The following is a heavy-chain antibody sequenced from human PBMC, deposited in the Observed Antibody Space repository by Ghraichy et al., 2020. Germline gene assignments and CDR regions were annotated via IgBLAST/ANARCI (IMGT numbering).Heavy chain of an antibody. CDR1: GFTFSSYA. D-gene: IGHD2-15*01. CDR2: ISGSGGST. Sequence: GGSLRLSCAASGFTFSSYAMSWVRQAPGKGLEWVSGISGSGGSTYYADSVKGRFTISRDKSKKTLYLQMNSLRAEDTAVYYCAKDPIVVVEGDQYGMDVWGQGTTVTVSS. J-gene: IGHJ6*02. V-gene: IGHV3-23*01. CDR3: AKDPIVVVEGDQYGMDV.